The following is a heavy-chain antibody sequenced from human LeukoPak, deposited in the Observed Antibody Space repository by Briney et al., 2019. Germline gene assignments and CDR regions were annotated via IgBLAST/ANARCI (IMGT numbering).Heavy chain of an antibody. CDR3: ARGAGSGRNHFDY. J-gene: IGHJ4*02. V-gene: IGHV3-48*01. D-gene: IGHD6-19*01. CDR1: GFTFSRYW. CDR2: ISSRSSTI. Sequence: GGSLRLSCAASGFTFSRYWMNWVRQAPGKGLEWISYISSRSSTIYYADSVKGRFTISRDNATNSLYLQMNSLRAEDTAVYYCARGAGSGRNHFDYWGQGTLVTVSS.